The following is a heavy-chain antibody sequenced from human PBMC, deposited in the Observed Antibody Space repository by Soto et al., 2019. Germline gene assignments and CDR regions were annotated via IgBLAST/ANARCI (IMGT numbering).Heavy chain of an antibody. J-gene: IGHJ6*03. V-gene: IGHV3-11*06. Sequence: GGSLRLSCAASGFTFSDYYMNWIRQAPGKGLEWLSYSDGSSDIHGVGSVMGRSTISRDNAKNSLYLQMNSLRAEDTAVYYCARENFYYMDVWGKGTTVTVSS. CDR1: GFTFSDYY. CDR2: SDGSSDI. CDR3: ARENFYYMDV.